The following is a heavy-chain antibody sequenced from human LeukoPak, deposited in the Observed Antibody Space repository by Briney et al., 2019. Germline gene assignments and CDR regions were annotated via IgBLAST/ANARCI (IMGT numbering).Heavy chain of an antibody. CDR1: GGSISSYY. V-gene: IGHV4-59*01. Sequence: PSETLSLTCTVSGGSISSYYWSWIRQPPGKGLEWIGYIYYSGTTNYNPSLKSRVTISLDTSKNQFSLKLTSVTAADTAVYYCARHSAHSSTNDAFDLWGQGTLVTVSS. J-gene: IGHJ3*01. CDR3: ARHSAHSSTNDAFDL. D-gene: IGHD6-13*01. CDR2: IYYSGTT.